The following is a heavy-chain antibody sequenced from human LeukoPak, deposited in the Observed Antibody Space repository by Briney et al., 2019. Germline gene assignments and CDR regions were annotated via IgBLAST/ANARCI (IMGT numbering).Heavy chain of an antibody. CDR1: GFPFITYN. J-gene: IGHJ4*02. Sequence: PGGSLRLSCAVSGFPFITYNMSWVRQAPGKGLEWVSYIDSSSSAIYYADSVKGRFTVSRDNAKNSLDLQMNSLRADDTAVYYCVRDRGISFYFDYWGQGTLVTVSS. CDR2: IDSSSSAI. D-gene: IGHD3-16*02. CDR3: VRDRGISFYFDY. V-gene: IGHV3-48*01.